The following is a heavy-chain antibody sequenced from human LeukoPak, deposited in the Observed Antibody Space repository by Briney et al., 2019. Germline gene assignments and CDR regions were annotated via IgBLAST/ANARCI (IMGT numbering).Heavy chain of an antibody. J-gene: IGHJ6*03. CDR2: IYYSRTT. Sequence: SETLCLTCTVSGGFISSYYWSWIRQPPGKVLEWIGYIYYSRTTNYNPSLKSRVTISVDTSKNQFSLKLSSVTAADTAVYYCARDRRDCSSTSCYGYYYYYMDVWGKGTTVTVSS. V-gene: IGHV4-59*01. D-gene: IGHD2-2*01. CDR3: ARDRRDCSSTSCYGYYYYYMDV. CDR1: GGFISSYY.